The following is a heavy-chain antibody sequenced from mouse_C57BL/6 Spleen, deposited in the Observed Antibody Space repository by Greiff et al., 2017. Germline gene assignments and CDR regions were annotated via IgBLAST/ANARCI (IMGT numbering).Heavy chain of an antibody. Sequence: EVQLVESGGGLVKPGGSLKLSCAASGFTFSDYGMHWVRQAPEKGLEWVAYISSGSSTIYYADTVKGRFTISRDNAKHTLFLQMTSLRSEDTAMYYCASMVTTGDWFAYWGQGTLVTVSA. V-gene: IGHV5-17*01. CDR1: GFTFSDYG. CDR2: ISSGSSTI. D-gene: IGHD2-2*01. CDR3: ASMVTTGDWFAY. J-gene: IGHJ3*01.